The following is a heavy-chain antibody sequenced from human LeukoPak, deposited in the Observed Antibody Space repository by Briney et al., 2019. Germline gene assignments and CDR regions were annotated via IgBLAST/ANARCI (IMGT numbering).Heavy chain of an antibody. V-gene: IGHV3-48*01. J-gene: IGHJ6*03. CDR2: ISSSSSTI. CDR3: ARDFIGSGSYYEIYYYYMDV. Sequence: GGSLRLSCAASVFTFSSYSMNWVRQAPGKGLEWVSYISSSSSTIYYADSVKGRFTISRDNAKNSLYLQMYSLRAEDTAVYYCARDFIGSGSYYEIYYYYMDVWGKGTTVTTSS. CDR1: VFTFSSYS. D-gene: IGHD1-26*01.